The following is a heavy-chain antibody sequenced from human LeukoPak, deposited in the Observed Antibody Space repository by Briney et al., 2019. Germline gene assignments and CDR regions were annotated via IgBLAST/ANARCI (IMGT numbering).Heavy chain of an antibody. J-gene: IGHJ1*01. CDR2: ISGSGGST. D-gene: IGHD6-13*01. CDR3: AKDPRGIAAAGTDEYFQH. V-gene: IGHV3-23*01. CDR1: GFTFSSYA. Sequence: RGSLRLSCAASGFTFSSYAMSWVRQAPGKGLEWVSAISGSGGSTYYADSVKGRFTISRDNSKNTLYLQMNSLRAEDTAVYYCAKDPRGIAAAGTDEYFQHWGQGTLVTVSS.